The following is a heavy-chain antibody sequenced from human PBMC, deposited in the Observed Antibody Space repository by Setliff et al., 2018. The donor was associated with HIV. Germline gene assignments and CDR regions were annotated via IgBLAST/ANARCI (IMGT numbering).Heavy chain of an antibody. CDR1: GGSISSSSYY. CDR3: ARREYSSSSPPFDY. CDR2: IYYSGST. V-gene: IGHV4-39*01. D-gene: IGHD6-6*01. J-gene: IGHJ4*02. Sequence: SETLSLTCTDSGGSISSSSYYWGWIRQPPGKGLEWIGTIYYSGSTYSNPSLKSRVTMSVDTSKNQFSLKLISVTAADTAVYYCARREYSSSSPPFDYWGQGTLVTVSS.